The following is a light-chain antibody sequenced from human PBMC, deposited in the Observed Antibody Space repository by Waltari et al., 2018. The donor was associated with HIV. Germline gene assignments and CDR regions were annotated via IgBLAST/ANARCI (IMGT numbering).Light chain of an antibody. CDR2: DVT. CDR1: SSDVGGYNY. Sequence: QSALTQPRSVSGSPGQSVTISCTGPSSDVGGYNYVSWYQQHPGKAPKLMMYDVTKRPSGVPDRFSGPKSGNTASLTISGLQAEDEADYFCCSYAGGYTLVFGGGTKLTVL. J-gene: IGLJ3*02. CDR3: CSYAGGYTLV. V-gene: IGLV2-11*01.